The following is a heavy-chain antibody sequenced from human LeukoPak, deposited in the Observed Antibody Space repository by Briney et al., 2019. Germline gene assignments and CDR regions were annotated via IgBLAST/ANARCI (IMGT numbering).Heavy chain of an antibody. CDR1: GFTFDDYG. D-gene: IGHD2-2*01. V-gene: IGHV3-20*01. Sequence: GGSPRLSCAASGFTFDDYGMSWVRQAPGKGLEWVSGINWNGGSTGYAASVKGRFTISRDNAKNSLYLQMNSLRAEDTALYDCARGGTSCCGSDYWGQGTLVTVSS. CDR2: INWNGGST. CDR3: ARGGTSCCGSDY. J-gene: IGHJ4*02.